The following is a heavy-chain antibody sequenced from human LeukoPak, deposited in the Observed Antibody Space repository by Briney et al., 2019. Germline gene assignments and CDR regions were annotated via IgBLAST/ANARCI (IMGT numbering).Heavy chain of an antibody. CDR1: GFTFSSYW. V-gene: IGHV3-7*03. D-gene: IGHD6-19*01. CDR3: AKFKFGSSGWCDY. J-gene: IGHJ4*02. Sequence: GGSLRLSCAASGFTFSSYWMSWVRQAPGKGLEWVANIKQDGSEKYYVDSVKGRFTISRDNSKNTLYLQMNSLRAEDTAVYYCAKFKFGSSGWCDYWGQGTLVTVSS. CDR2: IKQDGSEK.